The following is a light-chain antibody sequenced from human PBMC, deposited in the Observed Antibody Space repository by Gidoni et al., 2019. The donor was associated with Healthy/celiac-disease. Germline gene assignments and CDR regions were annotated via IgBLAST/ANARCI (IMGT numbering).Light chain of an antibody. CDR2: GAS. V-gene: IGKV3-20*01. CDR3: RQYGSSQGT. J-gene: IGKJ1*01. Sequence: ENVSTQSSGTLSLSSGERATVSCRSSQSVSSSYLAWYQQQPGQAPRLLIYGASCRATGIPDRLSGSGSGTDFTLTISSLEPEDFAVYYCRQYGSSQGTFGQGTKVEIK. CDR1: QSVSSSY.